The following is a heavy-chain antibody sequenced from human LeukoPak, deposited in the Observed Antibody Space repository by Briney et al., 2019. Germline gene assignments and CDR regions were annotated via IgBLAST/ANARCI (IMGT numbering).Heavy chain of an antibody. CDR1: GGSIGTYY. CDR2: IYYSGST. J-gene: IGHJ3*02. CDR3: AQGRTLDAFNI. Sequence: SQTLSLTCTVSGGSIGTYYWTWIRQPPGKGLEWIGNIYYSGSTNYNPSLKSRVTISVDTSKNQFSLKLSSVTAADTAVYYCAQGRTLDAFNIWGQGTMVTVSS. D-gene: IGHD3-10*01. V-gene: IGHV4-59*01.